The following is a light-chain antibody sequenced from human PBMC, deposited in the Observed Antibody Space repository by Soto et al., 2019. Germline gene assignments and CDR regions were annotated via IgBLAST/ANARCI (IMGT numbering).Light chain of an antibody. CDR1: SSDVGAYNY. V-gene: IGLV2-14*01. CDR2: EVS. J-gene: IGLJ1*01. Sequence: QSVLTQPASVSGSPGQSITISCTGTSSDVGAYNYVPWYQHHPGKAPKLVIYEVSNRPSGPSNRFSGSKSGNTASLTISGLQAEDEADYFCSSYTTTKEVFGTGTKVTVL. CDR3: SSYTTTKEV.